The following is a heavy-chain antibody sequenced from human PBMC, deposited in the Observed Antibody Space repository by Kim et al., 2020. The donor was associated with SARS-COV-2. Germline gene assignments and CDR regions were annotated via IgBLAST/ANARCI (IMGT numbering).Heavy chain of an antibody. Sequence: ASVKVSCKASGYTFTSYGISWVRQAPGQGLEWMGWISSYNGNTNYAQKLQGRVTMTTDTSTSTAYMELRSLRSDDTAVYYCARSQITIFGVAIYEAAYYFDYWGQGTLVTVSS. J-gene: IGHJ4*02. D-gene: IGHD3-3*01. CDR3: ARSQITIFGVAIYEAAYYFDY. V-gene: IGHV1-18*01. CDR1: GYTFTSYG. CDR2: ISSYNGNT.